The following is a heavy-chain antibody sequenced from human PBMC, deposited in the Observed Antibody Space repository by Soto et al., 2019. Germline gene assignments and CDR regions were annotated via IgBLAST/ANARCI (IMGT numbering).Heavy chain of an antibody. V-gene: IGHV3-48*01. D-gene: IGHD2-21*02. CDR2: ISSSSTI. J-gene: IGHJ3*02. CDR3: AVQEVTRAFNI. Sequence: GGSLRLSCAASGFTFSSYSMNWVRQAPGKGLEWVSYISSSSTIYYADSVKGRFTISRDNAKNSLYLLMNSLRAEDTAVYYCAVQEVTRAFNIWGQGTMVTVSS. CDR1: GFTFSSYS.